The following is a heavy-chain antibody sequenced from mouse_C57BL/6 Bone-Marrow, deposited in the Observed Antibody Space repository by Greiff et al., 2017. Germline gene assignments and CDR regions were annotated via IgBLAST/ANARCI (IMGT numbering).Heavy chain of an antibody. CDR2: INPNYGTT. Sequence: EVQLQQSGPELVKPGASVKISCKASGYSFTDYNMNWVKQSNGKSLEWIGVINPNYGTTSYNQKFKGKATLTVDQSSSTDYMQLNSLTSEDSAVYYGARSGDYSSAAWFAYWGQGTLVSVSA. V-gene: IGHV1-39*01. CDR3: ARSGDYSSAAWFAY. CDR1: GYSFTDYN. D-gene: IGHD1-1*01. J-gene: IGHJ3*01.